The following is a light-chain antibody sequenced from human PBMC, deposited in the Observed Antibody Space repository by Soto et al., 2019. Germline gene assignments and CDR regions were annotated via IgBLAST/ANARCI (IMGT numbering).Light chain of an antibody. Sequence: QSVLTQPASVSGSPGQSITVSCTGTSSDVGLYDYVSWFQQHPGKSPKLIIYEVSHRPSGVSSRFSGSKSGNTASLTISGLQTEDEADYYCSSYTTVLTYVFGTGTKVTVL. CDR2: EVS. CDR3: SSYTTVLTYV. V-gene: IGLV2-14*01. J-gene: IGLJ1*01. CDR1: SSDVGLYDY.